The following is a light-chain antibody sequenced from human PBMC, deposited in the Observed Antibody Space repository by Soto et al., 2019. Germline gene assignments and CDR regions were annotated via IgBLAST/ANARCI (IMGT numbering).Light chain of an antibody. CDR1: QNLNSY. J-gene: IGKJ4*02. CDR3: QQRRDWPRT. Sequence: EIVLTQSPATLSLSPGERATLSCRASQNLNSYLVWYQQKPGQAPRLLIYDASSRANGVPARFSGSGSETAFILTISSLQPEDFAVYYCQQRRDWPRTFGGGTKVE. CDR2: DAS. V-gene: IGKV3-11*01.